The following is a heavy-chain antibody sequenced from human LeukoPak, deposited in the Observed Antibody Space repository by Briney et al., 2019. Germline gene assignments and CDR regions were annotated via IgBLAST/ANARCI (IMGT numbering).Heavy chain of an antibody. CDR3: AAFLEWFWAFDI. V-gene: IGHV3-7*01. Sequence: PRGSLRLSCAASGFTLSSYWMSWVRQAPAKGLAWGANRNQDGCDTYYVDSWKVRVTVSADNAKNSLYLQINSLRAEDTAVYYCAAFLEWFWAFDIWGQGTMVTVSS. J-gene: IGHJ3*02. D-gene: IGHD3-3*02. CDR2: RNQDGCDT. CDR1: GFTLSSYW.